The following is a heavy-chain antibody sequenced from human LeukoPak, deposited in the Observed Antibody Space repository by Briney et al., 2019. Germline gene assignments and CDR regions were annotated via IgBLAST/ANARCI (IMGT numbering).Heavy chain of an antibody. J-gene: IGHJ4*02. V-gene: IGHV4-59*08. CDR1: GGSISSYY. Sequence: PSETLSLTCTVSGGSISSYYWSWIRQPPGKGLEWIGYIYYSGSTNYNPSLKSRVTISVDTSKNQFSLKLSSVTAADTAVYYCARKLWFGEFYFDYWGQGTLVTVSS. CDR3: ARKLWFGEFYFDY. CDR2: IYYSGST. D-gene: IGHD3-10*01.